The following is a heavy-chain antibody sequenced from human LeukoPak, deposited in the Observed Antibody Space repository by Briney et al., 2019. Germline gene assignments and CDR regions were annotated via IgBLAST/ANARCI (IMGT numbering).Heavy chain of an antibody. D-gene: IGHD3-3*02. CDR2: IYSGATT. V-gene: IGHV3-53*01. J-gene: IGHJ2*01. CDR1: GFTVTNYY. CDR3: ARVGDHFHWNLDL. Sequence: GGSLRLSCAASGFTVTNYYMTWVRQAPGKGLEWVSIIYSGATTYYADSVKGRFTISRDTSKNTVSLQMNSLRAEDTAVYFCARVGDHFHWNLDLWGRGTLVTVSS.